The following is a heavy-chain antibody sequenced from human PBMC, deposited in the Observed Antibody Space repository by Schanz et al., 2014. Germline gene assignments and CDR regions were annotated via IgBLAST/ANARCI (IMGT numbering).Heavy chain of an antibody. D-gene: IGHD3-10*01. CDR1: GFTFSTHA. J-gene: IGHJ4*02. Sequence: EVQLVESGGGVVQPGRSLRLSCAASGFTFSTHAMHWVRQAPGKGLEWVSYISDSGTYTNYADSVKGRFTISRDNSRDTVYLQMNSLRADDTAMYYCARWFLIRGVILDSWGQGTLVTVSS. V-gene: IGHV3-21*05. CDR2: ISDSGTYT. CDR3: ARWFLIRGVILDS.